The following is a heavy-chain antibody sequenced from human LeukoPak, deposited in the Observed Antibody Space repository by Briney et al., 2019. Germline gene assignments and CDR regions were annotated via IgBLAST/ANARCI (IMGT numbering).Heavy chain of an antibody. CDR1: GFTFSSYG. D-gene: IGHD3-10*01. CDR2: IRYDGSNK. J-gene: IGHJ4*02. V-gene: IGHV3-30*02. Sequence: QTGGSLRLSCAASGFTFSSYGMHWVRHAPGKGLEWVAFIRYDGSNKYYADSVKGRFTISRDNSKNTLSLQMNSLRAEDTAVYYCAKSGGGKVRGVNIDYWGQGTLVTVSS. CDR3: AKSGGGKVRGVNIDY.